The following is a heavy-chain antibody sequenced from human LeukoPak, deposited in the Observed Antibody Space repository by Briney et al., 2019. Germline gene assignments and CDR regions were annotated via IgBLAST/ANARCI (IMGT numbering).Heavy chain of an antibody. CDR2: IYSDNT. CDR3: ARRAGAHSHPYDY. D-gene: IGHD4/OR15-4a*01. J-gene: IGHJ4*02. V-gene: IGHV3-53*01. CDR1: GFTVSSNS. Sequence: GGSRRLSCTVSGFTVSSNSMSWVRQAPGKGLEWVSFIYSDNTHYSDSVKGRFTISRDNSKNTLYLQMNSLRAEDTAVYYCARRAGAHSHPYDYWGQGTLVTVSS.